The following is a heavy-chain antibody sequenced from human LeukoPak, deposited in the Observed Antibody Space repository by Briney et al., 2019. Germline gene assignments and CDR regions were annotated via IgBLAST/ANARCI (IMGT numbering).Heavy chain of an antibody. V-gene: IGHV4-30-4*08. CDR1: GGSISSGDYY. CDR3: ARMKVVPAAFSFGYYYYMDV. D-gene: IGHD2-2*01. Sequence: SQTLSLTCTVSGGSISSGDYYWSWIRQPPGKGLEWIGYIYYSGSTYYNPSLKSRVTISVDTSKNQFSLKLSSVTAADTAVYYCARMKVVPAAFSFGYYYYMDVGGKGTTATVPS. CDR2: IYYSGST. J-gene: IGHJ6*03.